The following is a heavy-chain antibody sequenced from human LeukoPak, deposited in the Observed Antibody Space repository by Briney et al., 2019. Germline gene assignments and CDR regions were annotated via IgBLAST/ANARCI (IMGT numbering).Heavy chain of an antibody. CDR3: ARGWQWLVHIY. CDR2: ISSSGSTI. CDR1: GFTFSNYE. V-gene: IGHV3-48*03. J-gene: IGHJ4*02. D-gene: IGHD6-19*01. Sequence: GGSLRLSCAASGFTFSNYEMNWVRQAPGKGLEWVSYISSSGSTIYYADSVKGRFTISRDNAKNSLYLQMNSLRAEDTAVYYCARGWQWLVHIYWGQGTLVTVSS.